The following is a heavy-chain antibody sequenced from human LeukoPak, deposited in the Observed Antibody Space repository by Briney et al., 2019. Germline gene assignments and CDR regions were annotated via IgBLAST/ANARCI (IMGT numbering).Heavy chain of an antibody. CDR2: IYPGDSDT. J-gene: IGHJ4*02. V-gene: IGHV5-51*01. CDR3: ARRESSGSIDD. Sequence: GESLKISFKGFGSGFTNYWIGWVRQVPGKGLEWMGIIYPGDSDTRYSPSFQGQVTISADKSISTAYLQWSSLKASDTAMYYCARRESSGSIDDWGQGTLVTVSS. D-gene: IGHD6-19*01. CDR1: GSGFTNYW.